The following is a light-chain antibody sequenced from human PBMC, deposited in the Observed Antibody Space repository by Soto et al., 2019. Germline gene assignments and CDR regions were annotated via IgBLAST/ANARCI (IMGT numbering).Light chain of an antibody. V-gene: IGLV1-51*01. CDR2: DNN. CDR1: SSNIGNNY. Sequence: QSVLTQPPSVSAAPGQKVTISCSGSSSNIGNNYVSWYQQPPGTAPKLLIYDNNKRPPGIPDRFSGSKSGTSATLGITGLQTGDEADYYCGTWDSSLSAVVFGGGTQLTVL. CDR3: GTWDSSLSAVV. J-gene: IGLJ2*01.